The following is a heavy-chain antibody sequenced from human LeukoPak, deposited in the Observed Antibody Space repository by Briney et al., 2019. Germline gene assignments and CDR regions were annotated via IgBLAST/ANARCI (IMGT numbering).Heavy chain of an antibody. D-gene: IGHD5-12*01. CDR1: GYTLSEIS. CDR2: FDIEDAET. Sequence: GPSVKVSCRLSGYTLSEISIHWVRRALGKGLEWMGGFDIEDAETAYIEKLKGRVTMTEDTSTNTAYMELTGLRSEDTAVYYCARSNIVATYAHYDYWGQGTVVTVSS. CDR3: ARSNIVATYAHYDY. V-gene: IGHV1-24*01. J-gene: IGHJ4*02.